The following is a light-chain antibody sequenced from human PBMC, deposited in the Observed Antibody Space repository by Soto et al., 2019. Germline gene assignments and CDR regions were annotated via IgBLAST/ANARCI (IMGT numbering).Light chain of an antibody. CDR1: QSIGDT. CDR2: GAS. CDR3: QQYGSSGT. J-gene: IGKJ1*01. V-gene: IGKV3-20*01. Sequence: EIVMTQSPATLSVSPGGRATLSCRASQSIGDTLAWYQQKPGQAPRLLIHGASTRAPGIPDRFSGSGSGTDFTLTISRLEPEDFAVYYCQQYGSSGTFGQGTKVDI.